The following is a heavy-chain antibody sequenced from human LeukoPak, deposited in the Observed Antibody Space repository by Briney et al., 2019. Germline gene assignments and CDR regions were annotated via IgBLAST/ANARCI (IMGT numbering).Heavy chain of an antibody. CDR1: GGSFSGYY. Sequence: SETLSLTCAVYGGSFSGYYWSWIRQPPGKGLEWIGEINHSGSTNYNPSLKSRVTISVDKSKNQFSLKLSSVTAADTAVYYCARRIAAAGTPNWFDPWGQGTLVTVSS. V-gene: IGHV4-34*01. CDR2: INHSGST. CDR3: ARRIAAAGTPNWFDP. D-gene: IGHD6-13*01. J-gene: IGHJ5*02.